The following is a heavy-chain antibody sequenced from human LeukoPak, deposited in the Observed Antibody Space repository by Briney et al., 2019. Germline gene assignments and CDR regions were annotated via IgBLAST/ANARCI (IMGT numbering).Heavy chain of an antibody. J-gene: IGHJ4*02. Sequence: ASVKLSCKASGYTFTSCDINWVRQATGQGLEWMGWMNPNSGNTGYAQKLQGRVTMTTDTSTSPAYMELRSLRSDDTAVYYCARTPDRNDFWSGSVCDYWGQGTLVTVSS. CDR2: MNPNSGNT. CDR3: ARTPDRNDFWSGSVCDY. V-gene: IGHV1-8*02. CDR1: GYTFTSCD. D-gene: IGHD3-3*01.